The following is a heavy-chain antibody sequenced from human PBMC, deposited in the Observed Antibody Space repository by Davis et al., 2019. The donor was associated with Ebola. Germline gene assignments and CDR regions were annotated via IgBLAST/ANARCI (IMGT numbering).Heavy chain of an antibody. J-gene: IGHJ4*02. V-gene: IGHV1-69*13. CDR1: GGTFSSYA. Sequence: SVKVSCKASGGTFSSYAISWVRQAPGQGLEWMGGIIPIFGTANYAQKFQGRVTITADESTSTAYMELSSLRSEDTAVYYCARRSYGGNPLFDYWGQGTLVTVSS. CDR3: ARRSYGGNPLFDY. D-gene: IGHD4-23*01. CDR2: IIPIFGTA.